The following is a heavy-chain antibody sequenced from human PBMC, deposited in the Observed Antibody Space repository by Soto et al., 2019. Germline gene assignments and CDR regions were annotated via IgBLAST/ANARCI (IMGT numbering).Heavy chain of an antibody. CDR3: ARGGVVINTTSFFDY. Sequence: PGESLKISCKSSGYRFSNGGIGWVRQMSGKGLEWMGIIYPGDSDTRYSPSFQGQVTISADRSISTAYLQWSSLKASDTGMYFCARGGVVINTTSFFDYWGQG. D-gene: IGHD2-21*01. J-gene: IGHJ4*02. CDR1: GYRFSNGG. V-gene: IGHV5-51*01. CDR2: IYPGDSDT.